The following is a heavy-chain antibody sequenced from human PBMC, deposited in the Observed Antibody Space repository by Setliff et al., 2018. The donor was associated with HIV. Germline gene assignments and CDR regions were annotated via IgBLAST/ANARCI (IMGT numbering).Heavy chain of an antibody. CDR1: GGSIRSFF. CDR2: IYTSGST. CDR3: ALDPGYRRDY. Sequence: PSETLSLTCTVSGGSIRSFFWSWIRQPPGEGLEWIGHIYTSGSTNYNPSLKSRVTMSVDTSKNQFSLNLSSVTAADTAVYYCALDPGYRRDYWGQGTLVTVSS. D-gene: IGHD5-12*01. V-gene: IGHV4-4*08. J-gene: IGHJ4*02.